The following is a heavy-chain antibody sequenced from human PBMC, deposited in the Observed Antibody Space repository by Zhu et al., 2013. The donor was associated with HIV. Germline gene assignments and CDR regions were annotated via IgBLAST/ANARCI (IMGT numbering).Heavy chain of an antibody. CDR3: AKNGEWGCSTTNCYGYYYYGMDV. CDR1: GGTFSSYA. CDR2: IAPIFATA. Sequence: QVQLVQSGAEVKKPGPSVKVSCKASGGTFSSYAISWVRQAPGQGLEWMGGIAPIFATANYAQKFQGRVTITADESTSTVYMELRSLRSEDTAVYYCAKNGEWGCSTTNCYGYYYYGMDVWGQGTTVTVSS. J-gene: IGHJ6*02. D-gene: IGHD2-2*01. V-gene: IGHV1-69*01.